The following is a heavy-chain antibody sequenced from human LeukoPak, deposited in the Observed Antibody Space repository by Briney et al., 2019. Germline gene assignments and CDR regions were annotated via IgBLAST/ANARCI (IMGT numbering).Heavy chain of an antibody. V-gene: IGHV3-7*01. CDR1: GFTFSSYW. J-gene: IGHJ4*02. CDR2: IKQDGSEK. D-gene: IGHD3-10*01. Sequence: GGSLRLSCAASGFTFSSYWMSWVRQAPGKGLEWVANIKQDGSEKYYVDSVNGRFTISRDNAKNSLYLQMSSLRAEDTAVYYCARAPRVLLWFGEFSEWGQGTLVTVSS. CDR3: ARAPRVLLWFGEFSE.